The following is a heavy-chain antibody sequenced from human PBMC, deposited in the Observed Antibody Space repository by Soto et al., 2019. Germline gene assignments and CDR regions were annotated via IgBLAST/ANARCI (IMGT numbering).Heavy chain of an antibody. CDR3: ARVSLSSDAFDI. J-gene: IGHJ3*02. V-gene: IGHV4-61*01. CDR1: GGSVSSGSYY. CDR2: IYYSGST. Sequence: QVQLQESGPGLVKPSETLSLTCTVSGGSVSSGSYYWSWIRQPPGKGLEWIGYIYYSGSTNYNPSLKSRVTISVDTSKNQFSLKLSSVTAADTAVYYCARVSLSSDAFDIWGQGTMVTVSS.